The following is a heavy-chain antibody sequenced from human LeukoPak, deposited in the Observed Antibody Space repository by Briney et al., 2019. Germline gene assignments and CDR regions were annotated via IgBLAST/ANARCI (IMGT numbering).Heavy chain of an antibody. CDR2: INHSGST. Sequence: SETLSLTCSVSGVSVNSRYWSWIRQPPGKGLEWIGEINHSGSTNYNPSLKSRVTISVDTSKNQFSLKLSSVTAADTAVYYCARGQHPNTAPGYYYDSSGSYFDYWGQGTLVTVSS. V-gene: IGHV4-34*01. J-gene: IGHJ4*02. CDR1: GVSVNSRY. D-gene: IGHD3-22*01. CDR3: ARGQHPNTAPGYYYDSSGSYFDY.